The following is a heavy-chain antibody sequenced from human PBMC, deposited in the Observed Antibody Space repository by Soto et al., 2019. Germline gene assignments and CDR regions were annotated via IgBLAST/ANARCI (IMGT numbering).Heavy chain of an antibody. CDR1: GFTFNSYA. J-gene: IGHJ4*02. CDR2: ISSYRADR. CDR3: VKEGYMRSDWYGQFDY. D-gene: IGHD6-19*01. V-gene: IGHV3-64D*06. Sequence: VGSLRLSCSASGFTFNSYAMHWVRQAPGKGLEFVSAISSYRADRYYADSVKGRFAISRDNSKNTLYLQMSSLRAEDTALYFCVKEGYMRSDWYGQFDYWGQGALVTVSS.